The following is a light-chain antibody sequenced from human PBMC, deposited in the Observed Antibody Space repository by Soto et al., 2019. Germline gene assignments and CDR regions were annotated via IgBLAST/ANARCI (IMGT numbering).Light chain of an antibody. J-gene: IGLJ2*01. CDR3: TSYASGSSHVV. Sequence: QSALTQPASVSGSPGQSITLSCTGTSSDIGGYDYVSWYQRHPGKAPKLIIYDVNNRPSGVSNRFSGSKSRNTASLTISGRQAEDEADYYCTSYASGSSHVVFGGGTKVTVL. V-gene: IGLV2-14*01. CDR1: SSDIGGYDY. CDR2: DVN.